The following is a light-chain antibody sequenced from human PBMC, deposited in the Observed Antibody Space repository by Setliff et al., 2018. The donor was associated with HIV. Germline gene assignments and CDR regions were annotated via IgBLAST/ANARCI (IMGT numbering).Light chain of an antibody. J-gene: IGLJ2*01. Sequence: QSALAQPASVSGSPGQSITISCTGTSSDVGSYNLVSWYQQHPGKAPKFMIYEVSKRPSGVSNRFSGSKSGDTASLTISGLQAEDEADYYCCSYAGRSTVVFGGGTKVTV. CDR2: EVS. V-gene: IGLV2-23*02. CDR1: SSDVGSYNL. CDR3: CSYAGRSTVV.